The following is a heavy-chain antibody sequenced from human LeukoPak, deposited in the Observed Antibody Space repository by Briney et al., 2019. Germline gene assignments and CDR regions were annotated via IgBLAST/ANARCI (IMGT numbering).Heavy chain of an antibody. CDR3: ASSDDYGGNRFDY. CDR1: GFTFSIYS. V-gene: IGHV3-48*02. J-gene: IGHJ4*02. D-gene: IGHD4-23*01. CDR2: ISSSATSI. Sequence: GGSLRLSCAASGFTFSIYSMNWVRQPPGKGLEWVSYISSSATSIYCADSVRRRFTISRDNAKNSLFLQMDSLRDDDTAVYYCASSDDYGGNRFDYWGRGTLVTVSS.